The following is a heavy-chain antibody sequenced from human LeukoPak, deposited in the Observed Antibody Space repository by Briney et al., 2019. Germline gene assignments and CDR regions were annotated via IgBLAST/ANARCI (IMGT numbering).Heavy chain of an antibody. Sequence: GASVKVSCKASGGTFSSYAISWVRQAPGQGLEWMGGIIPIFGTANYAQKFQGRVTITADESTSTAYMELSSLRSGDTAVYYCARDVVRGLNWFDPRGQGTLVTVSS. J-gene: IGHJ5*02. V-gene: IGHV1-69*01. D-gene: IGHD3-10*01. CDR1: GGTFSSYA. CDR3: ARDVVRGLNWFDP. CDR2: IIPIFGTA.